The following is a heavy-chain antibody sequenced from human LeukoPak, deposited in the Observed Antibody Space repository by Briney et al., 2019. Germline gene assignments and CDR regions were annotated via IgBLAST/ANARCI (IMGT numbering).Heavy chain of an antibody. Sequence: GGSLRLSCAASGFTFNNYGMHWVRQAPGKGLEWVAIISYDGSNKYYADSVKGRFTISRDNSKNTLYLQMNSLRAEDTAVYFCARPPHSCSSTSCYSQFWGQGALVTVSS. V-gene: IGHV3-30*03. CDR3: ARPPHSCSSTSCYSQF. D-gene: IGHD2-2*02. CDR1: GFTFNNYG. CDR2: ISYDGSNK. J-gene: IGHJ4*02.